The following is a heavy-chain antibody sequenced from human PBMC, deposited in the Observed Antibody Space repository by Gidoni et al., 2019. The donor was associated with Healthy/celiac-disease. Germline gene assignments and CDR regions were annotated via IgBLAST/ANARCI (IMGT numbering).Heavy chain of an antibody. Sequence: QVQLVESGGGLVKPGGSLRLSCAASCLTFSAYYRSWIRQAPGKGLEWVEYSSSSGSTIYYADSVKGRFTISRDNAKNSLYLQRYSLRAEDTAVYYCARDHPLGNYYDSSGLIDYWGQGTLVTVSS. CDR2: SSSSGSTI. CDR3: ARDHPLGNYYDSSGLIDY. D-gene: IGHD3-22*01. CDR1: CLTFSAYY. J-gene: IGHJ4*02. V-gene: IGHV3-11*01.